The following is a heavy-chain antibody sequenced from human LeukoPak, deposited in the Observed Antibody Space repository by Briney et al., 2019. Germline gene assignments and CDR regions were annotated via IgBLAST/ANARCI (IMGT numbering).Heavy chain of an antibody. D-gene: IGHD6-19*01. J-gene: IGHJ5*02. CDR3: ASRGAGIAVT. V-gene: IGHV5-51*01. CDR1: XYSXXSXX. Sequence: XXCKGXXYSXXSXXIGWVXXXPXXXLEWIGVIYPGDSDTRYSPSFQGQVTISADKSISTAYLQWNSLKASDTAMYYCASRGAGIAVTWGQGTLVTVSS. CDR2: IYPGDSDT.